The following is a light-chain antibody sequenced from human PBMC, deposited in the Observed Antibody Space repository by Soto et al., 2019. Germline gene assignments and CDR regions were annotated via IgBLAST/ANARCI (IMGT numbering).Light chain of an antibody. CDR2: GAS. V-gene: IGKV3-20*01. J-gene: IGKJ1*01. Sequence: EIWLTQSPGTLSLSPGERATLSCGASQSVSINDLAWYQQKPGQAPRLLIYGASNRATGIPDRLSGSGSGTEFTLTISRMEPEDFAVYYCQQYGSSGTFGQGTKVDIK. CDR1: QSVSIND. CDR3: QQYGSSGT.